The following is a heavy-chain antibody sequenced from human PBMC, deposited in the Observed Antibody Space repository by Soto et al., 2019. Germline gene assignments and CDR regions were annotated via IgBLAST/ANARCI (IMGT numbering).Heavy chain of an antibody. J-gene: IGHJ4*02. CDR3: ARVPAAGTTYFDY. CDR1: GFTFSSYW. D-gene: IGHD6-13*01. CDR2: IKQDGSEK. Sequence: ESGGGLVQPGGSLRLSCAASGFTFSSYWMSWVRQAPGKGLEWVANIKQDGSEKYYVDSVKGRFTISRDNAKNSLYLQMNSLRAEDTAVYYCARVPAAGTTYFDYWGQGTLVTVSS. V-gene: IGHV3-7*01.